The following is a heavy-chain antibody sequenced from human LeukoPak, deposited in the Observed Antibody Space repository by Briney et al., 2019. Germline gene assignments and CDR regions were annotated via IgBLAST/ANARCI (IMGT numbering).Heavy chain of an antibody. Sequence: PSETLSLTCAVYGGSFSGYYWSWIRQPPGKGLEWIGEINHSGSTNYNPSLKSRVTISVDTSKNQFSLKLSSVTAADTAVYYCARVCGITIFGVVIRQNYFDYWGQGTLVTVSP. D-gene: IGHD3-3*01. J-gene: IGHJ4*02. CDR2: INHSGST. V-gene: IGHV4-34*01. CDR1: GGSFSGYY. CDR3: ARVCGITIFGVVIRQNYFDY.